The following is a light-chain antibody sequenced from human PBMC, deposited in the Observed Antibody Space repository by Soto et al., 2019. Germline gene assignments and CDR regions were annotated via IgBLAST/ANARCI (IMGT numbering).Light chain of an antibody. CDR1: SSDVGGYNY. CDR2: DVT. V-gene: IGLV2-8*01. J-gene: IGLJ1*01. CDR3: SSFAGGNIYV. Sequence: QSVLTQPPSASGSPGQSVTISCTGTSSDVGGYNYVSWHQQHPGKAPKLIIYDVTKRPSGVPDRFSGSKSGYTASLTVSGLQAEDEADYYCSSFAGGNIYVFGTGTKV.